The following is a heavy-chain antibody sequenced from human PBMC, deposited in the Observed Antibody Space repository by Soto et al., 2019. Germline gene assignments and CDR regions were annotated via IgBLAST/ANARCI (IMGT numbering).Heavy chain of an antibody. V-gene: IGHV3-9*01. D-gene: IGHD6-6*01. J-gene: IGHJ4*02. CDR1: GFTFDDYA. Sequence: EVQLVESGGGLVQPGRSLRLSCAASGFTFDDYAMHWVRQAPGKGQEWVSGISWNGGNIGYADSVKGRFTISRDNAKNSLFLQMNSLRADDTALYFCAKDIYSSSSGQDYWGQGTPVTVSS. CDR2: ISWNGGNI. CDR3: AKDIYSSSSGQDY.